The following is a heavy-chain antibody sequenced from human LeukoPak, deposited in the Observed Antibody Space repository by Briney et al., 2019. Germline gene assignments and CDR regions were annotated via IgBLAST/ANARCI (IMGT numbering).Heavy chain of an antibody. CDR1: GGSLSSSNW. CDR2: IYHSGST. J-gene: IGHJ4*02. CDR3: ASGLYCSSTSCYDMDY. Sequence: SGTLSLTCAVSGGSLSSSNWWSWGRPSPGKGLEWIGEIYHSGSTNYNPSLQSRVTMSVDKSKHQFSLKLSSVAAADTAVYYCASGLYCSSTSCYDMDYWGQGTLVTVSS. V-gene: IGHV4-4*02. D-gene: IGHD2-2*01.